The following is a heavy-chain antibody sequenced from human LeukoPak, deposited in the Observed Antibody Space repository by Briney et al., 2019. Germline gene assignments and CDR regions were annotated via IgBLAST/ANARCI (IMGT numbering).Heavy chain of an antibody. CDR1: GGSISSGGYY. V-gene: IGHV4-31*03. CDR3: ARESGGGYCSGGSCYHVFDY. D-gene: IGHD2-15*01. Sequence: SETLSLTCTVSGGSISSGGYYWSWIRQHPGKGLEWIGYIYYSGSTYYNPSLKSRVTISVDTSKNQFSLKLSSVTAADTAVYYCARESGGGYCSGGSCYHVFDYWGQGTLVTVSS. CDR2: IYYSGST. J-gene: IGHJ4*02.